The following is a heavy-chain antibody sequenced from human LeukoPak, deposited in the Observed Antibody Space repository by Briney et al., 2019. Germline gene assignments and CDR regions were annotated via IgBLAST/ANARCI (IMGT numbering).Heavy chain of an antibody. V-gene: IGHV4-39*07. J-gene: IGHJ3*02. D-gene: IGHD3-16*02. CDR2: IYCSGST. CDR3: ARVQYYDYVWGSYHGAFDI. CDR1: GGSFSSSNYY. Sequence: PSETLCLTCTVSGGSFSSSNYYCGWIRQPPGKGLEWDGSIYCSGSTYYNPALKCRVTISVDTSKTQCSLKLSSVTAADTAVYFCARVQYYDYVWGSYHGAFDIWGQGTMVTVSS.